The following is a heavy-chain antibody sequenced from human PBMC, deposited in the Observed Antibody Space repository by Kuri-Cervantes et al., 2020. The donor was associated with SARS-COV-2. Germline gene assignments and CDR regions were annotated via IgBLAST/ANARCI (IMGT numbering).Heavy chain of an antibody. CDR3: SRSGPGAISREDGALDI. Sequence: SSVKDSCKASGDIFTYRFLHWVRQAPGQATEWMGWITPFNGNTKYAQKFQHRVTLTRDRSMNKDYLELSSLRSEDTAMYYCSRSGPGAISREDGALDIWGQGTMVTVSS. CDR1: GDIFTYRF. D-gene: IGHD4/OR15-4a*01. J-gene: IGHJ3*02. CDR2: ITPFNGNT. V-gene: IGHV1-45*02.